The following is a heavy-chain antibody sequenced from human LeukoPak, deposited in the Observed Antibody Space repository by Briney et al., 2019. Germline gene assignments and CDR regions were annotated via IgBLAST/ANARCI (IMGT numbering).Heavy chain of an antibody. CDR3: ARALVPVDTAMVEDY. J-gene: IGHJ4*02. CDR2: ISAYNGNT. V-gene: IGHV1-18*01. Sequence: GASVKVSCKASGYTFTSYGISWVRQAPGQGLEWMGWISAYNGNTNYAQKLQGRVTMTRDTSISTAYMELSRLRSDDTAVYSCARALVPVDTAMVEDYWGQGTLVTVSS. CDR1: GYTFTSYG. D-gene: IGHD5-18*01.